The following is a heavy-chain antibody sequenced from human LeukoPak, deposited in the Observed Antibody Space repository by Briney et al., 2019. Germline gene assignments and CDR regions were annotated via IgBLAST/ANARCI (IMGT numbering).Heavy chain of an antibody. Sequence: PGGSLRLSCVAPGVTFSKYSMTLVRQAPGKGLVWVSAITAGGTTKKYADSVKGRFIISRDNSENTLYLQMNSLRDEDTAVYYCAKDLTPDGVWDFDSWGQGTLITVSS. CDR3: AKDLTPDGVWDFDS. J-gene: IGHJ4*02. D-gene: IGHD3-16*01. V-gene: IGHV3-23*01. CDR2: ITAGGTTK. CDR1: GVTFSKYS.